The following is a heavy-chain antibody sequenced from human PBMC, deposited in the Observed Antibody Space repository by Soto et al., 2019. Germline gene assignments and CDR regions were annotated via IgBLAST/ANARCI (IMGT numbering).Heavy chain of an antibody. D-gene: IGHD3-10*01. CDR2: FDPEDGET. J-gene: IGHJ6*02. V-gene: IGHV1-24*01. CDR1: GYTLTELS. CDR3: ATAWVTMVRGVIITARRNYYGMDV. Sequence: ASVKVSCKVSGYTLTELSMHWVRQAPGKGLEWMGGFDPEDGETIYAQKFQGRVTMTEDTSTDTAYMELSSLRSEDTAVYYCATAWVTMVRGVIITARRNYYGMDVWGQGTTVTVSS.